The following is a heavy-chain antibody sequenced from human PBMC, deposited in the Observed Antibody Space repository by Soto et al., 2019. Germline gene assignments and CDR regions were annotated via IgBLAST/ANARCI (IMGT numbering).Heavy chain of an antibody. D-gene: IGHD1-26*01. Sequence: QVQLVQSGAEVKKPGASVKVSCKASGYTFTSYGISWVRQAPGQGLEWMGWISAYNGNTNYAQKLQGRVTMTTDTSTSTAYMELRSLRSDDTAVYYCALYRSGTRAQFPSYYFDYWGQGTLVTVSS. CDR1: GYTFTSYG. J-gene: IGHJ4*02. CDR3: ALYRSGTRAQFPSYYFDY. CDR2: ISAYNGNT. V-gene: IGHV1-18*01.